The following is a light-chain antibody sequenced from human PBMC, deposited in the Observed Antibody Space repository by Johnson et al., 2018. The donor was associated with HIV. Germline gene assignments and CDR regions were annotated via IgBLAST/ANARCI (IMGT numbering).Light chain of an antibody. CDR1: SANIENNY. V-gene: IGLV1-51*02. CDR2: EIN. Sequence: QAVLTQPPSVSAASGQRVDISCSGGSANIENNYISWFQHLPGSAPKLLIYEINKRPSGIPDRFSGSKSGTSATLGITGLQTGDEADYYCGTWDSSLRAYVFGTGTKVTVL. CDR3: GTWDSSLRAYV. J-gene: IGLJ1*01.